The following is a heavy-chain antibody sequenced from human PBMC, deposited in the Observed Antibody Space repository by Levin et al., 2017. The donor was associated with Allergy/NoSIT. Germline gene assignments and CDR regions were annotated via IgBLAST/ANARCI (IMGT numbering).Heavy chain of an antibody. D-gene: IGHD3-10*01. CDR3: AKGSSEHYYYYGMDV. Sequence: GGSLRLSCAASGFTFDDYAMHWVRQAPGKGLEWVSGISWNSGSIGYADSVKGRFTISRDNAKNSLYLQMNSLRAEDTALYYCAKGSSEHYYYYGMDVWGQGTTVTVSS. CDR2: ISWNSGSI. J-gene: IGHJ6*02. CDR1: GFTFDDYA. V-gene: IGHV3-9*01.